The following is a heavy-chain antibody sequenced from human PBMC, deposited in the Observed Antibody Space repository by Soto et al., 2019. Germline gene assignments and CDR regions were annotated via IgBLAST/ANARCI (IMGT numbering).Heavy chain of an antibody. CDR2: ISPGSRYP. V-gene: IGHV3-11*06. CDR1: GFTFGDSC. CDR3: VRGGGGVLFDP. D-gene: IGHD2-15*01. Sequence: GGSLRLSCAGSGFTFGDSCMSWIRQAPGKGLEWLSYISPGSRYPAYADSVKGRFTISRDNAKRSLYLQMMSLTAEDTAIYYCVRGGGGVLFDPWGQGTMVTVSS. J-gene: IGHJ5*02.